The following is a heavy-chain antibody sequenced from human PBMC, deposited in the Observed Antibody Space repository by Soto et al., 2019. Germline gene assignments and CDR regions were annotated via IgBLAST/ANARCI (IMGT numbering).Heavy chain of an antibody. Sequence: GGSLRLSCAASGFTVSSNYMSWVRQAPGKGLEWVSVIYSGGSTYYADSVKGRFTISRDNSKNTLYLQMNSLRAEDTAVYYCARERGDYVAQFDYWGQGTLVTVSS. CDR3: ARERGDYVAQFDY. V-gene: IGHV3-53*01. D-gene: IGHD4-17*01. CDR2: IYSGGST. J-gene: IGHJ4*02. CDR1: GFTVSSNY.